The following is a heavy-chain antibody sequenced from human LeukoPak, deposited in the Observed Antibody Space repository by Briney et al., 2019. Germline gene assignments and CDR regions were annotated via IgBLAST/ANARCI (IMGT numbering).Heavy chain of an antibody. V-gene: IGHV6-1*01. CDR3: ASFRSIAGFDY. CDR2: TYYRSKWYN. J-gene: IGHJ4*02. Sequence: SQTLSLTCAISGDSVSRNSGAWNWIRQSPSRGLEWLGRTYYRSKWYNDYAVSVKSRITINPDTSKNQFSLHLNSVTSEDTAVYYCASFRSIAGFDYWGQGTLVTVSS. D-gene: IGHD2-21*01. CDR1: GDSVSRNSGA.